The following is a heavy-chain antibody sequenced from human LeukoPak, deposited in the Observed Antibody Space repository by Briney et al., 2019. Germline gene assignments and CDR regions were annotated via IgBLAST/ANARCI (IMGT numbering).Heavy chain of an antibody. J-gene: IGHJ5*02. V-gene: IGHV3-11*01. CDR3: ARAVLMVYGNWFDP. CDR2: ISSSGSTI. CDR1: GFTFSSYA. D-gene: IGHD2-8*01. Sequence: PGGSLRLSCAASGFTFSSYAMSWIRQAPGMGLEWVSYISSSGSTIYYADSVKGRFTISRDNAKNSLYLQMNSLRAEDTAVYYCARAVLMVYGNWFDPWGQGTLVTVSS.